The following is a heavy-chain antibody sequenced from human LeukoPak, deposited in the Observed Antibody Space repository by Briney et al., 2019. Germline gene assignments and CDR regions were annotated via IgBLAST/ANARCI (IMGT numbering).Heavy chain of an antibody. Sequence: GASVKVSCKASGGTFSSYAISWVRQAPGQGLEWMGGIIPIFGTANYAQKFQGRVTITTDESTSTAYMELSSLRSEDTAVYYCARGFRYSSSWYWFDPWAREPWSPSPQ. J-gene: IGHJ5*02. CDR2: IIPIFGTA. V-gene: IGHV1-69*05. CDR3: ARGFRYSSSWYWFDP. D-gene: IGHD6-13*01. CDR1: GGTFSSYA.